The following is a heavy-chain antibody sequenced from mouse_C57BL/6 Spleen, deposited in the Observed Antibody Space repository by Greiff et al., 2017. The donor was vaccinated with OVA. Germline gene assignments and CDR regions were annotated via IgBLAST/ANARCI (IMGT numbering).Heavy chain of an antibody. CDR3: ARTLHYYGSSFDY. CDR1: GYSITSGYY. D-gene: IGHD1-1*01. J-gene: IGHJ2*01. V-gene: IGHV3-6*01. Sequence: EVKLEESGPGLVKPSQSLSLTCSVTGYSITSGYYWNWIRQFPGNKLEWRGYISYDGSNNYNPSLKNPITITSDTSKNQFFLELKSVTTEDTATYYCARTLHYYGSSFDYWGQGTTLTVSS. CDR2: ISYDGSN.